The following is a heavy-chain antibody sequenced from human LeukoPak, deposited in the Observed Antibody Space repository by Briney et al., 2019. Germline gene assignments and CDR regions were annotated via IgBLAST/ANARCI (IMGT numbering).Heavy chain of an antibody. CDR1: GFTFSTYG. CDR3: ASWGYCSGGSCYRPLDY. CDR2: IKQDGSEK. V-gene: IGHV3-7*01. J-gene: IGHJ4*02. D-gene: IGHD2-15*01. Sequence: GGSLRLSCAASGFTFSTYGMSWVRQAPGKGLEWVANIKQDGSEKYYVDSVKGRFTISRDNAKNSLYLQMNSLRAEDTAVYYCASWGYCSGGSCYRPLDYWGQGTLVTVSS.